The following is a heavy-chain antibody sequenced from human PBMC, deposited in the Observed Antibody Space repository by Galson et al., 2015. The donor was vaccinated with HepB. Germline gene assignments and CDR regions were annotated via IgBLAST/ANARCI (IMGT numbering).Heavy chain of an antibody. CDR3: ARESYYDILTGEGDFAFDI. CDR2: INPNSGDT. D-gene: IGHD3-9*01. Sequence: SVKVSCKASGYTFSGHYMHWVRQAPGQGLEWMGWINPNSGDTNYAQKFQGGVTMTRDTSISTAYMELRRLRSDDTAMYYCARESYYDILTGEGDFAFDIWGQGTMVTVSS. V-gene: IGHV1-2*02. J-gene: IGHJ3*02. CDR1: GYTFSGHY.